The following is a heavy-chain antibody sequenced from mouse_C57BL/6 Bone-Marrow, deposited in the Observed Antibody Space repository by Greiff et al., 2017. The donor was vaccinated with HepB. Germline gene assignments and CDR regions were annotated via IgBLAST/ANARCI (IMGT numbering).Heavy chain of an antibody. CDR2: IYPRSGNT. Sequence: VQLQESGAELARPGASVKLSCKASGYTFTSYGISWVKQRTGQGLEWIGEIYPRSGNTYYNEKFKGKATLTAVKSSSTAYMELRSLTSEDSAVYFCALRYYYAMDYWGQGTSVTVSS. V-gene: IGHV1-81*01. CDR1: GYTFTSYG. D-gene: IGHD2-12*01. J-gene: IGHJ4*01. CDR3: ALRYYYAMDY.